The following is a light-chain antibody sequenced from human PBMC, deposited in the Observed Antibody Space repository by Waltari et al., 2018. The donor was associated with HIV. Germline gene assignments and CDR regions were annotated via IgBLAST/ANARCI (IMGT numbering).Light chain of an antibody. Sequence: DIHMTQSPPSLSASVGDRVTLPCRASQSISVYLNWYQQKSGEAPRVLIYAASNLQSGVPSRFSGSGSGTDFTLTISSLQPEDFGTYYCQESFSALPFTFGPGTKVDIK. CDR1: QSISVY. J-gene: IGKJ3*01. CDR2: AAS. V-gene: IGKV1-39*01. CDR3: QESFSALPFT.